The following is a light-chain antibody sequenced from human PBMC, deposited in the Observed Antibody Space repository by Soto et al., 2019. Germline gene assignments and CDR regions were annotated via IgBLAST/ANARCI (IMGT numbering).Light chain of an antibody. J-gene: IGLJ2*01. CDR3: CSYAGSDAV. CDR1: SSDVGAYNY. CDR2: GVT. V-gene: IGLV2-11*01. Sequence: QSVLTQPRSVSGSPGQSVTISCTGTSSDVGAYNYVSWYQQHPGKAPKLMIYGVTNRPSGVPARFSGSKSGNTASLTISGLQTDDEADYYCCSYAGSDAVFGGGTKVTVL.